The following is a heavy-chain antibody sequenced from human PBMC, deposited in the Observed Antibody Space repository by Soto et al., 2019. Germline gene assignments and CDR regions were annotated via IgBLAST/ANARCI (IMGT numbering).Heavy chain of an antibody. D-gene: IGHD6-19*01. CDR2: VNAYNGNT. Sequence: QVQLVQCGAEVKKPGASVKVSCKASGYACTSYGISWVRQARGQGLEWMGWVNAYNGNTNYAQKFQGRVTMTTDAVTSTPYMQLRSLRSDDTAVYYCAREAVSGRTGFDYWGQGTLVTVSS. CDR3: AREAVSGRTGFDY. J-gene: IGHJ4*02. CDR1: GYACTSYG. V-gene: IGHV1-18*01.